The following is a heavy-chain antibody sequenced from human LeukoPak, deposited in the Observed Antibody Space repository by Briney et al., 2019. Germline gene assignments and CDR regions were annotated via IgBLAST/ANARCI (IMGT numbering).Heavy chain of an antibody. CDR1: GFTFSSYW. V-gene: IGHV3-7*01. D-gene: IGHD5-24*01. CDR3: ARDKGRLQWPSNAFDI. J-gene: IGHJ3*02. Sequence: GGSLRLSCAASGFTFSSYWMIWVRQAPGKGLEGVANINQDGSEQYYVDSVKGRFTISRDNAKNSLYLQMNRLRDEDTAVYYCARDKGRLQWPSNAFDIWGQGTMVTVSS. CDR2: INQDGSEQ.